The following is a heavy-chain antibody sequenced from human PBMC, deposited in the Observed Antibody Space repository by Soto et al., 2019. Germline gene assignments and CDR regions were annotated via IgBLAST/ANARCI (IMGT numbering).Heavy chain of an antibody. V-gene: IGHV1-2*04. CDR1: GYTFTGYY. CDR2: INPNSGGT. J-gene: IGHJ5*02. Sequence: ASVKVSCKASGYTFTGYYMHWVRQAPGQGLEWMGWINPNSGGTNYAQKFQGWVTMTRDTSISTAYMELGRLRSDDTAVYYCARAHYDFWSGYLSNWFDPWGQGTLVTVSS. D-gene: IGHD3-3*01. CDR3: ARAHYDFWSGYLSNWFDP.